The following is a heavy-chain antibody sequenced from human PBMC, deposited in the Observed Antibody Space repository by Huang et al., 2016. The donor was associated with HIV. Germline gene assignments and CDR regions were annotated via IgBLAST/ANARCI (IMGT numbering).Heavy chain of an antibody. D-gene: IGHD2-8*01. J-gene: IGHJ5*02. CDR2: MNPNSGNT. Sequence: QVQLVQSGAEVKKPGASVRVSCKASGYTFTTYVINWVRQASGQGVEWMGWMNPNSGNTGYAQKFQGRVTMTRNTSISTAYMELSSLRSEDTAVYYCARMHCTKSSCSWGNWFDPWGQGTLVTVSS. CDR1: GYTFTTYV. CDR3: ARMHCTKSSCSWGNWFDP. V-gene: IGHV1-8*02.